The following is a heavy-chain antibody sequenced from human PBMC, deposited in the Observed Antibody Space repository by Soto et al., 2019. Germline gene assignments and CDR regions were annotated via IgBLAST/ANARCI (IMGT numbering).Heavy chain of an antibody. J-gene: IGHJ4*02. CDR3: ARVLEYCGGDCYPTYFDY. Sequence: PSETLSLTCAVYGGSFSGYYWSWIRQPPGKGLEWIGYIYYSGSTNYNPSLKSRVTISVDTSKNQFSLKLSSVTAADTAVYYCARVLEYCGGDCYPTYFDYWGQGTLVTVSS. CDR2: IYYSGST. CDR1: GGSFSGYY. V-gene: IGHV4-59*01. D-gene: IGHD2-21*02.